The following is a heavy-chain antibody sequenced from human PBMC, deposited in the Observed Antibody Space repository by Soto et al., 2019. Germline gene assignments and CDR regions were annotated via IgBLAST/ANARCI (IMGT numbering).Heavy chain of an antibody. CDR1: GGTFSSYT. CDR2: IIPILGIA. J-gene: IGHJ4*02. D-gene: IGHD3-22*01. V-gene: IGHV1-69*02. Sequence: SVKVSCKASGGTFSSYTISWVRQAPGQGLEWMGRIIPILGIANYAQKFQGRVTITADKSTSTAYMELSSLRSEDTAVYYCASGTMIVSRYDYWGQGTLVTVSS. CDR3: ASGTMIVSRYDY.